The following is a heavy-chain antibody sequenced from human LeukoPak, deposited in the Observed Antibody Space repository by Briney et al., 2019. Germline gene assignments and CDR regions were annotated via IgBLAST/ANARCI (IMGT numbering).Heavy chain of an antibody. D-gene: IGHD5/OR15-5a*01. CDR3: AVNSTKHAFDI. V-gene: IGHV4-59*08. Sequence: SETLSLTCTVSGGSISSYYWSWIRQPPGKGLEWIGYIYYSGNTNYNPSLKSRVTISVDTSKNQVSLKVSSVTAADAAVYYCAVNSTKHAFDIWGQGTMVTVSS. CDR2: IYYSGNT. CDR1: GGSISSYY. J-gene: IGHJ3*02.